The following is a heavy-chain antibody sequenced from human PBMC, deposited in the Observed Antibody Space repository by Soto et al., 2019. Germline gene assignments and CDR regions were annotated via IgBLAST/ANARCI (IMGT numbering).Heavy chain of an antibody. CDR3: ARRSRYYYYCYMDV. J-gene: IGHJ6*03. CDR2: INHSGST. V-gene: IGHV4-34*01. Sequence: QVQLQQWGAGLLKPSETLSLTCAVYGGSFSGYYWSWIRQPPGKGLEWIGEINHSGSTNYNPSLKSRVTISVDTSKNQFSLKVSSVTAADTAVYYCARRSRYYYYCYMDVWGKGTTVTVSS. CDR1: GGSFSGYY.